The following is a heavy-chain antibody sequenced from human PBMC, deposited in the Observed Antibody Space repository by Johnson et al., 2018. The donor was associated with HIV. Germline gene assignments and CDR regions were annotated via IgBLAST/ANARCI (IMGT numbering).Heavy chain of an antibody. D-gene: IGHD2-21*01. CDR1: GFTVSSNY. CDR3: ARDGGGTIVVVNAGRPAEDHDAFDV. V-gene: IGHV3-66*02. CDR2: IYSGGST. Sequence: VQLVESGGGLVQPGGSLRLSCAASGFTVSSNYMSWVRQAPGKGLEWVSVIYSGGSTYYADSVNGRFTISRDNSKNTLYLQMNSLRAEDTAVYYCARDGGGTIVVVNAGRPAEDHDAFDVWGQGTMVTVSS. J-gene: IGHJ3*01.